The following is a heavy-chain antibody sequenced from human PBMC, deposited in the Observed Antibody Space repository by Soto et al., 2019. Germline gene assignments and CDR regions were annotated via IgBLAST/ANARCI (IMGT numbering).Heavy chain of an antibody. CDR1: GFTFSSYA. Sequence: GGSLRLSCAASGFTFSSYAMTWVRQAPGKGLEWVSGISGSGATTSYADSVKGRFTVSRDNSKNTLYLQLSSLRAEDTAIYFCAKDPNGDYVGAFDSWGQGSLVTVSS. CDR2: ISGSGATT. V-gene: IGHV3-23*01. CDR3: AKDPNGDYVGAFDS. J-gene: IGHJ4*02. D-gene: IGHD4-17*01.